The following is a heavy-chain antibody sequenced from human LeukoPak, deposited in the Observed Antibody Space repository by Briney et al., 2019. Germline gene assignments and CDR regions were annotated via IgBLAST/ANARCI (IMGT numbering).Heavy chain of an antibody. D-gene: IGHD2/OR15-2a*01. Sequence: PSETLSLTCSVSGGSISNYYWNWLRQPAGKGLEWIGRIYASGSTNYNPSLKSRATISMDKSKNHFSLNLKSVTAADTAFYYCARDFYGDDGHHPFDYWGQGIQVTASS. V-gene: IGHV4-4*07. CDR3: ARDFYGDDGHHPFDY. CDR1: GGSISNYY. J-gene: IGHJ4*02. CDR2: IYASGST.